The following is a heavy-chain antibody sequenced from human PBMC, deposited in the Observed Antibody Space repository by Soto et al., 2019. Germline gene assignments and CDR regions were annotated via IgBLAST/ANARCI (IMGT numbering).Heavy chain of an antibody. D-gene: IGHD6-19*01. CDR2: ITPFFGTA. J-gene: IGHJ2*01. CDR3: AQTLGLAVAGPGRFDL. V-gene: IGHV1-69*12. CDR1: GGTFSHYA. Sequence: QVQLVQSGAEVKKPGSSVKVSCKASGGTFSHYAISWVRQAPGQGLEWMGGITPFFGTANYAQKFQGRVTITADESMSTAYMELSRLRSEDTAVYYCAQTLGLAVAGPGRFDLWGRGTLVTVSS.